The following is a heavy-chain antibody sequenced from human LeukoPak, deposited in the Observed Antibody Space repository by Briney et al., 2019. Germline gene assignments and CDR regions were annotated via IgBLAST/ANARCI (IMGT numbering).Heavy chain of an antibody. CDR1: GFTFSSYG. CDR2: ISGSGGST. J-gene: IGHJ4*02. Sequence: GGSLRLSCAASGFTFSSYGMSWVRQAPGKGLEWVSAISGSGGSTYYADSVKGRFTISRDNSKNTLYLQMNSLRAEDTAVYYCANGRVDTDVDYWGQGTLVTVSS. CDR3: ANGRVDTDVDY. D-gene: IGHD5-18*01. V-gene: IGHV3-23*01.